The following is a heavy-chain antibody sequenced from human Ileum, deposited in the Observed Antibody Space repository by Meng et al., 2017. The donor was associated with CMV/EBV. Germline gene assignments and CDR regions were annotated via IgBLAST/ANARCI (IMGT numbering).Heavy chain of an antibody. J-gene: IGHJ4*02. CDR1: GGSLRGHY. Sequence: QVQLQQWCAGLLKPPETLSLTCPVDGGSLRGHYCNWIRQSPGNGLQWIAEINHVGRTNSNPSLASRVTISQDTSKNQCSLKLNSVTVADSAVYYCARGLFRYPAYFDLWGQGTLVTVSS. CDR3: ARGLFRYPAYFDL. CDR2: INHVGRT. D-gene: IGHD3-16*02. V-gene: IGHV4-34*01.